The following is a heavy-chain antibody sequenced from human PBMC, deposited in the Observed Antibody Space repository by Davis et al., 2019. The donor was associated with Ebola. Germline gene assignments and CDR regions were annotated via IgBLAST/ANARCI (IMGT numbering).Heavy chain of an antibody. CDR3: ARAAVTRTYYYYYMDV. D-gene: IGHD4-11*01. V-gene: IGHV1-2*02. Sequence: ASVKVSCKASGYTFTGYYMHWVRQAPGQGLEWMGWINPNSGGTNYAQKFQGRVTMTRDTSISTAYMELRSLRSDDTAVYYCARAAVTRTYYYYYMDVWGKGTTVTVSS. CDR2: INPNSGGT. J-gene: IGHJ6*03. CDR1: GYTFTGYY.